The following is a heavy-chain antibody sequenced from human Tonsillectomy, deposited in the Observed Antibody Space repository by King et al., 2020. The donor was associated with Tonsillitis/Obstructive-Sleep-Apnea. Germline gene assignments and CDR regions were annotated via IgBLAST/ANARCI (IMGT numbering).Heavy chain of an antibody. CDR2: IYYRGTT. CDR1: GGSVSSGRYY. V-gene: IGHV4-61*01. Sequence: QLQESGPGLVKPSETLSLTCTVSGGSVSSGRYYWSWIRQPPGKALEWIGYIYYRGTTNYNPSLKSRVTMSLDTSKNQFSLKLNSVTAADTAIYYCARDADNCSSTNCYYDPWGQGTLVTVSS. D-gene: IGHD2-2*01. CDR3: ARDADNCSSTNCYYDP. J-gene: IGHJ5*02.